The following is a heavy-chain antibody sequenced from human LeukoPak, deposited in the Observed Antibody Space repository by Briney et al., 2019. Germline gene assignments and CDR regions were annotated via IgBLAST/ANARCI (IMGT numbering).Heavy chain of an antibody. D-gene: IGHD2-15*01. Sequence: SETLSLTCPVSGGSISSYYWSWIRQPPGKGLEWIGYIYYSGNTRYNPSLMSRVTLSVDTSKNHFSLKLTSVTAADTAVYYCARHEVGYCSGGSCPSYFDYWGQGTLVTVSS. CDR2: IYYSGNT. J-gene: IGHJ4*02. V-gene: IGHV4-59*08. CDR3: ARHEVGYCSGGSCPSYFDY. CDR1: GGSISSYY.